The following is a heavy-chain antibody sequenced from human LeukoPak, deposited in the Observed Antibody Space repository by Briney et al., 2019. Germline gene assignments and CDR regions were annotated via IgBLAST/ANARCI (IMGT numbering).Heavy chain of an antibody. J-gene: IGHJ4*02. V-gene: IGHV3-23*01. Sequence: PGGSLRLSCAASGFTFSCYAMTWVRQAPGKGLEWVSAISGSGGSTYYADSVKGRFTISRDNSKNTLYLQMNSLRAGDTAVYYCGKDHLYYDSSGYYGSDYWGQGTLVTVSS. D-gene: IGHD3-22*01. CDR1: GFTFSCYA. CDR3: GKDHLYYDSSGYYGSDY. CDR2: ISGSGGST.